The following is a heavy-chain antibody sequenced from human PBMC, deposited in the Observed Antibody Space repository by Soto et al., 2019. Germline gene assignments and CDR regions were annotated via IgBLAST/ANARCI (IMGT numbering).Heavy chain of an antibody. CDR1: GGSLRNSV. Sequence: QVQLVQSGAEVKKPGSSVKVSCTASGGSLRNSVISWVRQAPAQRLEWMGGVIPILGTANYAQKFQGRVTMNADEATSTAYMHLSSLSPDDTAVYYCARLGHPGHWGPGTLVIVSS. CDR2: VIPILGTA. CDR3: ARLGHPGH. J-gene: IGHJ4*02. V-gene: IGHV1-69*01.